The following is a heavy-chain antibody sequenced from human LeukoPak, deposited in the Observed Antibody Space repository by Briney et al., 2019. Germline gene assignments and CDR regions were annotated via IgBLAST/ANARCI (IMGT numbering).Heavy chain of an antibody. Sequence: GGSLSLSCAASGFTFSSYAMHWVRPAPGKGLEWVAVISYDGSNKYYADSVKGRFTISRDNSKNTLYLQMNSLRAEDTAVYYCARDHYDSSGYYRLWDYYYGMDVWGQGTTVTVSS. CDR1: GFTFSSYA. D-gene: IGHD3-22*01. CDR2: ISYDGSNK. V-gene: IGHV3-30*04. CDR3: ARDHYDSSGYYRLWDYYYGMDV. J-gene: IGHJ6*02.